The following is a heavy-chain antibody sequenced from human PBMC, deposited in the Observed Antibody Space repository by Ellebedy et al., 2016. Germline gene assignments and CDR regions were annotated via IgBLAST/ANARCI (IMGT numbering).Heavy chain of an antibody. V-gene: IGHV3-13*04. CDR2: LDVAGDT. CDR3: ARSDILTDYYGMDV. CDR1: GFTFRSYD. Sequence: GGSLRLSXAASGFTFRSYDMHWVRQTTAKGLEWVSTLDVAGDTYYRGSVKGRFTISRESAKNSLYLQMNNLSAEDTAVYYCARSDILTDYYGMDVWGQGTTVIVSS. D-gene: IGHD3-9*01. J-gene: IGHJ6*02.